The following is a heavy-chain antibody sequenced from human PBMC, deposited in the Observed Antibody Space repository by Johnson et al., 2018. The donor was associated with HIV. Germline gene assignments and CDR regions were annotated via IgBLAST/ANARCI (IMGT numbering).Heavy chain of an antibody. D-gene: IGHD5-18*01. V-gene: IGHV3-7*01. CDR1: GFTFSSYG. Sequence: VQLVESGGGVVQPGRSLRLSCAASGFTFSSYGMHWVRQAPGKGLEWVANIKQDGSEKYYVDSVKGRFTISRDNSKNTLYLQMNSLRADDTAVYYCARLPSGYSRDGFNIWGQGTMVTVSS. CDR3: ARLPSGYSRDGFNI. CDR2: IKQDGSEK. J-gene: IGHJ3*02.